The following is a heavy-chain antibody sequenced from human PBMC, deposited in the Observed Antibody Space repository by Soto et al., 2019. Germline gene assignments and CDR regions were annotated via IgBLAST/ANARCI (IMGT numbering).Heavy chain of an antibody. J-gene: IGHJ6*03. V-gene: IGHV4-59*08. D-gene: IGHD2-15*01. CDR1: GGSISSYY. CDR3: ARRGYCSGGSCLNYYYYMDV. Sequence: SETLSLTCTVSGGSISSYYWSWIRQPPGKGLEWIGYIYYSGSTNYNPSLKSRVTISVDTSKNQFSLKLSSVTAADTAVYYCARRGYCSGGSCLNYYYYMDVWGKGTTVTVSS. CDR2: IYYSGST.